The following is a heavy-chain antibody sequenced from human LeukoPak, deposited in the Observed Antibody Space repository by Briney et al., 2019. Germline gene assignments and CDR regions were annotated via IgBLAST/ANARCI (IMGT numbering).Heavy chain of an antibody. CDR1: GGSVSSSSYY. V-gene: IGHV4-39*01. J-gene: IGHJ5*02. CDR2: ISYSGTN. Sequence: SETLSLTCTVSGGSVSSSSYYWGWIRQPPGKGLEWIGSISYSGTNYNNPSLKSRVSISLDTSKNQFSVKLTSVTAADTAMYHCASLGTLRSWGQGTLVTVSS. CDR3: ASLGTLRS. D-gene: IGHD7-27*01.